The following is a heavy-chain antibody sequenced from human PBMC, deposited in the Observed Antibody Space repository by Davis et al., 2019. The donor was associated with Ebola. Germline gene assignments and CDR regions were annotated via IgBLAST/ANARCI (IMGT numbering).Heavy chain of an antibody. D-gene: IGHD3-22*01. J-gene: IGHJ6*04. CDR2: IWYDGSNK. CDR3: ARDLTYYYDSSGYYGIHYYYGMDV. Sequence: GESLKISCAASGFTFSSYGMHWVRQAPGKGLEWVAVIWYDGSNKYYADSVKGRFTISRDNSKNTLYLQMNSLRAEDTAVYYCARDLTYYYDSSGYYGIHYYYGMDVWGKGTTVTVSS. CDR1: GFTFSSYG. V-gene: IGHV3-33*01.